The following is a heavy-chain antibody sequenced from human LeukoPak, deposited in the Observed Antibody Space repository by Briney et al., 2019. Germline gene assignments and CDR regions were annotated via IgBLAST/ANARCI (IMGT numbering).Heavy chain of an antibody. J-gene: IGHJ5*02. CDR3: ARHQVTHPGDNWFDP. CDR2: IYCSGST. V-gene: IGHV4-39*01. CDR1: GGSISSSSYY. Sequence: SETLSLTCTVSGGSISSSSYYWGWIRQPPGKGLEWIGSIYCSGSTYYNPSLKSRVTISVDTSKNQFSLKLSSVTAADTAVYYCARHQVTHPGDNWFDPWGQGTLVTVSS. D-gene: IGHD3-10*01.